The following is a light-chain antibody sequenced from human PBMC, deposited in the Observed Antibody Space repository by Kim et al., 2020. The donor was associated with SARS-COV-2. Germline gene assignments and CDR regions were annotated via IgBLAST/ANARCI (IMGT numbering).Light chain of an antibody. V-gene: IGLV2-14*03. CDR2: DVT. J-gene: IGLJ3*02. CDR3: SSYSTDNTWV. CDR1: SSDVGGYNY. Sequence: QSALTQPASVSGSPGQLITVSCSGTSSDVGGYNYVCWYQQHPGEAPKLIIYDVTKRRSGVSDRFSGSKSGNTASLTISGLQADDEADYYCSSYSTDNTWVFGGGTKVTVL.